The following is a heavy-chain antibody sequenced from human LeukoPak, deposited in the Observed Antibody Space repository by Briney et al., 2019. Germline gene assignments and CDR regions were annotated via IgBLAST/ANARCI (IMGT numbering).Heavy chain of an antibody. CDR1: GNTFTGNF. D-gene: IGHD6-19*01. CDR2: INPNTGET. J-gene: IGHJ5*02. CDR3: ARGRIIAVPGTDWFDP. V-gene: IGHV1-2*02. Sequence: ASVKVSCKASGNTFTGNFMHWLRQAPGQGLEWMGWINPNTGETNYAQNFQDRVPMTRDTSITTVYMELSRLTSGDTAVYYCARGRIIAVPGTDWFDPWGQGTLVTVSS.